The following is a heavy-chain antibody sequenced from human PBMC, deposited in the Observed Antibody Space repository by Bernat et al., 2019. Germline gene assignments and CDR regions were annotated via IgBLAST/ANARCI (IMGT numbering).Heavy chain of an antibody. J-gene: IGHJ4*02. V-gene: IGHV3-66*01. CDR1: GFTVSSNY. Sequence: EVQLVESGGGLVQPGGSLRLSCAASGFTVSSNYMSWVRQAPGKGLEWFSVIYSGGSTYYADSVKGRFNISRDNSKNTLYLQMNSLRAEDTAVYYCARDAQRWRYYRRSSSHWGQGTLVTVYS. CDR2: IYSGGST. CDR3: ARDAQRWRYYRRSSSH. D-gene: IGHD6-6*01.